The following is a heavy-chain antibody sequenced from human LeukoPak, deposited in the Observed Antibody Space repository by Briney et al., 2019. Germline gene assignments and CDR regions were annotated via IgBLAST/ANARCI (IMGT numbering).Heavy chain of an antibody. Sequence: ASVKVSCKASGYTFTSYGISWVRQAPGQGLEWMGWISAYNGNTNYAQKLQGRVTMTTDTSTSTAYMELRSLTSDDTAAYYCARDWWGYDVLTGDNWFDPWGQGTLVTVSS. CDR1: GYTFTSYG. D-gene: IGHD3-9*01. CDR2: ISAYNGNT. V-gene: IGHV1-18*01. J-gene: IGHJ5*02. CDR3: ARDWWGYDVLTGDNWFDP.